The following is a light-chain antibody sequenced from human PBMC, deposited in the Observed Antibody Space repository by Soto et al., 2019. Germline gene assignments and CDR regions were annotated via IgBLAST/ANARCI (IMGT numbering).Light chain of an antibody. CDR1: QRVLYSPNNENS. J-gene: IGKJ5*01. V-gene: IGKV4-1*01. CDR2: WAS. Sequence: DILKTKCPDSLAVSLGERATSHCKTSQRVLYSPNNENSLAWYQQKPGQTPKPLVYWASTRESGVPDRFSGSGSGTDFTLTISSLQAEDFATYYCQQTNSFPITFGKGTRL. CDR3: QQTNSFPIT.